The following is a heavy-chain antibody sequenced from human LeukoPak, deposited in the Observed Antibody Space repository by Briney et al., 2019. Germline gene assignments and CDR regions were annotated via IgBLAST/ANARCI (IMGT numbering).Heavy chain of an antibody. CDR1: GFTFSSYG. CDR3: ARDGWDTMVRGESYYYYGMDV. J-gene: IGHJ6*02. Sequence: GGSLRLSCAASGFTFSSYGMHWVRQAPGKGLEWVSVIYSGGSTYYADSVKGRFTISRDNSKNTLYLQMNSLRAEDTAVYYCARDGWDTMVRGESYYYYGMDVWGQGTTVTVSS. V-gene: IGHV3-66*01. CDR2: IYSGGST. D-gene: IGHD3-10*01.